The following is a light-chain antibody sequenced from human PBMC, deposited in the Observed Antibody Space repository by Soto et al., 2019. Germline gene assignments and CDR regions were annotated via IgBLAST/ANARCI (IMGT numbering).Light chain of an antibody. V-gene: IGKV1-39*01. Sequence: IQITQSPSSLSASVGDRVTITCRASQDIRHDLGWYQQKPGKAPKVLIYAASNLQSGVPPRFSGSGSGTDFTLTISSLKPEDFETYYCQQSYSTPITFGQGTRLEIK. CDR2: AAS. CDR1: QDIRHD. J-gene: IGKJ5*01. CDR3: QQSYSTPIT.